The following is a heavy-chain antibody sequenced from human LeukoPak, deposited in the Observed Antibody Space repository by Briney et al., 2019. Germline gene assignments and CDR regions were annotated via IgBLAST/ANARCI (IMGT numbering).Heavy chain of an antibody. Sequence: PGGSLRLSCAASGFTFSSYGMHWVRQAPGKGLEWVAFIRYDGSNKYYADSVKGRFTISRDNAKNSLYLQMNSLRAEDTAVYYCARSRAIRDGYNIEVPSDYWGQGTLVTVSS. V-gene: IGHV3-30*02. CDR1: GFTFSSYG. CDR2: IRYDGSNK. J-gene: IGHJ4*02. CDR3: ARSRAIRDGYNIEVPSDY. D-gene: IGHD5-24*01.